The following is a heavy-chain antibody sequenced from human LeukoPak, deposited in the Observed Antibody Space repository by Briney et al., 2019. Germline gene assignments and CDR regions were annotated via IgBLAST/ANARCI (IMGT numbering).Heavy chain of an antibody. V-gene: IGHV4-39*07. Sequence: SETLSLTCTVSGGSISSSSYYWGWIRQPPGKGLEWIGSIYYSGSTYYNPSLKSRVTISVDTSKNQFSLKLSSVTAADTAVYYCARVSLTGYYNYWGQGTLVTVSS. CDR1: GGSISSSSYY. D-gene: IGHD3-9*01. J-gene: IGHJ4*02. CDR3: ARVSLTGYYNY. CDR2: IYYSGST.